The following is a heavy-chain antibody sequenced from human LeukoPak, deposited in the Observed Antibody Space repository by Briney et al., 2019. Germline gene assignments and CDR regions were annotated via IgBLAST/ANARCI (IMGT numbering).Heavy chain of an antibody. CDR2: ITTYNGDT. V-gene: IGHV1-18*01. CDR1: GYTFTSYG. J-gene: IGHJ4*02. Sequence: GASVKVSCKASGYTFTSYGINWVRQAPGQGLEWMGWITTYNGDTNYAQKLQGRVTMTSDTSTSTAYMELRSLTSDDTAVYYCARGSSYGFSMGYWGQGTLVAVSS. D-gene: IGHD5-18*01. CDR3: ARGSSYGFSMGY.